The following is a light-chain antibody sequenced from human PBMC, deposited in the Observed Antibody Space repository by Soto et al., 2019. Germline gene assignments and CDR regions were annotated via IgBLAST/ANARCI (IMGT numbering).Light chain of an antibody. CDR3: QQYGSSALT. CDR2: GGS. CDR1: QSVSSIY. Sequence: EIVLTQSPGTLSLSPGERATLSCRASQSVSSIYLAWYQQKPGQAPRLLIYGGSSRPTGIPDRFSGSGSGTDFTLTISRLEPEDFAVYYCQQYGSSALTFGGGTKVEIK. J-gene: IGKJ4*01. V-gene: IGKV3-20*01.